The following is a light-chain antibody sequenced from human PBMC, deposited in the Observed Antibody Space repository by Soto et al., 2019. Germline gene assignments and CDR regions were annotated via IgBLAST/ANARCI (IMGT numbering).Light chain of an antibody. V-gene: IGLV1-51*02. CDR1: SSNIGNNY. CDR2: ENN. J-gene: IGLJ1*01. CDR3: GTWDSSLSAYV. Sequence: QSVLTQLPSVSAAPGQKVTISCSGSSSNIGNNYVSWYQQLPGTAPKLLIYENNKRPSGIPDRFSGSKSGTSATLGITGLQTGDEADYYCGTWDSSLSAYVFGPGTKVTVL.